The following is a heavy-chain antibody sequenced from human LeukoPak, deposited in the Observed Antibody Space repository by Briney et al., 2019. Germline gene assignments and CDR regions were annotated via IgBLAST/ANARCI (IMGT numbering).Heavy chain of an antibody. V-gene: IGHV4-59*12. J-gene: IGHJ3*02. CDR3: ARDLTYCTNGVCYDAFDI. CDR1: GGSISTYY. Sequence: SETLSLTCTVSGGSISTYYWSWIRQSPGKGLEWIGIIFHSGDTYYNPSLESRVTISVDTSKNRFSLKLSSVTAADTAVYYCARDLTYCTNGVCYDAFDIWGQGTMVTVSS. CDR2: IFHSGDT. D-gene: IGHD2-8*01.